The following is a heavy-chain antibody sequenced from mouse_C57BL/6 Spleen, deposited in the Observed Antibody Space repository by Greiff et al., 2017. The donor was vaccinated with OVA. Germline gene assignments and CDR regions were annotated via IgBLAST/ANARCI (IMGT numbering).Heavy chain of an antibody. CDR2: IYPGSGST. Sequence: QVQLKQPGAELVKPGASVKMSCKASGYTFTSYWITWVKQRPGQGLEWIGDIYPGSGSTNYNEKFKSKATLTVDTSSSTAYMQLSSLTAEDSAVYYCARFSVVVPFDYWGQGTTLTVSS. V-gene: IGHV1-55*01. CDR1: GYTFTSYW. CDR3: ARFSVVVPFDY. D-gene: IGHD1-1*01. J-gene: IGHJ2*01.